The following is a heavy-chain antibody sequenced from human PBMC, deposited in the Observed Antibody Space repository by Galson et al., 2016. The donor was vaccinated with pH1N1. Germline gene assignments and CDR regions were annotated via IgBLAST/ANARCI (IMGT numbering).Heavy chain of an antibody. V-gene: IGHV1-69*04. Sequence: SVKVSCKAPGGTLSSYAISWVRQAPGQGLEWMGNILPILGIPDYAQKFQDRVKITADKSTNTAYLELSSLRSEDTAVYYCARDREDYWSGYLFDYWGQGTLVTVAS. D-gene: IGHD3-3*01. CDR2: ILPILGIP. CDR1: GGTLSSYA. CDR3: ARDREDYWSGYLFDY. J-gene: IGHJ4*02.